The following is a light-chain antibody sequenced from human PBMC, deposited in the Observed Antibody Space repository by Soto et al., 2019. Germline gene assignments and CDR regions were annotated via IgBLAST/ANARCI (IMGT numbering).Light chain of an antibody. J-gene: IGLJ2*01. V-gene: IGLV2-8*01. CDR1: SSDVGGYGY. CDR3: SSYAGGNTVV. Sequence: QSALTQPPSASGSPGQSVTISCSGTSSDVGGYGYVSWYQQRPGEAPKLMIYEVTQWPSGVPDRFSGSKSGITASLTVSGLQADDEADYYCSSYAGGNTVVFGGGTKLTVL. CDR2: EVT.